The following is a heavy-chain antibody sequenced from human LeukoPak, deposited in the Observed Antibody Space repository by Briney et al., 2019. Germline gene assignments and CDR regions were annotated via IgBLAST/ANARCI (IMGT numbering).Heavy chain of an antibody. CDR2: IYYSGST. CDR1: GSSISSGGYY. CDR3: AREVAYCGGDCYNWFDP. J-gene: IGHJ5*02. Sequence: SQTLSLTCTVSGSSISSGGYYWSWIRQHPGKGLEWIGYIYYSGSTYYNPSLKSRVTISVDTSKNQFSLKLSSVTAAGTAVYYCAREVAYCGGDCYNWFDPWGQGTLVTVSS. D-gene: IGHD2-21*02. V-gene: IGHV4-31*03.